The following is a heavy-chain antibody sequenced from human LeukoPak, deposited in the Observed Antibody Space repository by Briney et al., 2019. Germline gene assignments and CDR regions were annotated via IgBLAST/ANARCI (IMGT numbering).Heavy chain of an antibody. D-gene: IGHD5-12*01. CDR3: ARPNQGSGYDFGFDY. V-gene: IGHV3-21*01. Sequence: GGSLRLSCAASGFTFSSYSMNWVRQAPGKGLEWVSSISSSSSYIYYADSVKGRFTISRDNAKNSLYLQMNSLRAEDTAVYYCARPNQGSGYDFGFDYWGQGTLVTVSS. J-gene: IGHJ4*02. CDR2: ISSSSSYI. CDR1: GFTFSSYS.